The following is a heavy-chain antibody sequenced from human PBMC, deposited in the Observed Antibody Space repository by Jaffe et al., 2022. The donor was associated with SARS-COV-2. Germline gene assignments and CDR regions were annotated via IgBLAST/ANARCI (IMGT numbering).Heavy chain of an antibody. Sequence: EVQLVESGGGLVQPGGSLRLSCAASGFTFSSYWMSWVRQAPGKGLEWVANIKQDGSEKYYVDSVKGRFTISRDNAKNSLYLQMNSLRAEDTAVYYCARVSGAVAGSKFDLWGRGTLVTVSS. CDR1: GFTFSSYW. D-gene: IGHD6-19*01. V-gene: IGHV3-7*03. CDR2: IKQDGSEK. J-gene: IGHJ2*01. CDR3: ARVSGAVAGSKFDL.